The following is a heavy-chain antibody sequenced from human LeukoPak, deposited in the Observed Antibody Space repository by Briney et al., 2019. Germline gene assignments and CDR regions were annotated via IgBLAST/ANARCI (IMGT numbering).Heavy chain of an antibody. Sequence: GGSLRLSCAASGFTFSSYGMHWVRQAPGKGLEWVAFIRYDGSNKYYADSVKGRFTISRDNSKNTLYLRMNSLRAEDTALYYCAKDLDHDYDDYGLDYWGQGTLVTVSS. D-gene: IGHD4-17*01. CDR3: AKDLDHDYDDYGLDY. J-gene: IGHJ4*02. CDR1: GFTFSSYG. CDR2: IRYDGSNK. V-gene: IGHV3-30*02.